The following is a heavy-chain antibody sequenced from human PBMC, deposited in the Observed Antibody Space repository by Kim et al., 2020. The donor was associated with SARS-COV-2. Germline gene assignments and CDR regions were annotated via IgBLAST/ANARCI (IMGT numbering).Heavy chain of an antibody. V-gene: IGHV1-8*02. CDR1: GYSFTSYD. Sequence: ASVKVSCKASGYSFTSYDINWVRHATGQGLEWMGLVNPNSGNTGYAQKFQGRVTMTRNTATSTAYMELSSLRSEDTAVYYCASGPSGWYDYWGQGTLVTVSS. CDR3: ASGPSGWYDY. CDR2: VNPNSGNT. D-gene: IGHD6-19*01. J-gene: IGHJ4*02.